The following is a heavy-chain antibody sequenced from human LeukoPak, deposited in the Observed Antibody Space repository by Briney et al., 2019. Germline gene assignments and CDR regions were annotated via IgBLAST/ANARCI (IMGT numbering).Heavy chain of an antibody. V-gene: IGHV3-9*01. D-gene: IGHD1-26*01. CDR3: ATTGSGSYYDY. CDR2: ISWNSGSI. J-gene: IGHJ4*02. CDR1: GFTFDDYA. Sequence: GGSLRLSCAASGFTFDDYAMHWVRQAPGKGLEWVSGISWNSGSIGYADSVKGRFTISRDNAKNSLYLQMNSLRAEDTALYYCATTGSGSYYDYWGQGTLVTVSS.